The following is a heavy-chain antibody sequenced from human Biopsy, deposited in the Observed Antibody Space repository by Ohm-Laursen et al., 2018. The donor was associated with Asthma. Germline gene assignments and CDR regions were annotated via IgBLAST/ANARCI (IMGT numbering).Heavy chain of an antibody. CDR1: GFMFRSLG. CDR2: INWNGGST. Sequence: SLRLSCAASGFMFRSLGMHWVRQAPGKGLDWVSGINWNGGSTGYADSVKGRFTISRDNAKNSLYLQMNSLRAEDTALYHCGRDMGGFGSGWFPVEFWGQGTLVTVSS. CDR3: GRDMGGFGSGWFPVEF. V-gene: IGHV3-20*01. J-gene: IGHJ4*02. D-gene: IGHD6-19*01.